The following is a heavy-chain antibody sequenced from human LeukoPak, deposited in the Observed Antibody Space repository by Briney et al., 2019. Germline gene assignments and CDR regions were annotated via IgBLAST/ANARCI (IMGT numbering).Heavy chain of an antibody. CDR2: IYYSGST. Sequence: SETLSLTCTVSGGSISSGGYYWSSIRQHPGKGLEWIGYIYYSGSTYYNPSLKSRVTISVDTSKNQFSLKLSSVTAADTAVYYCAREKRITMVRGVIKDWFDPWGQGTLVTVSS. D-gene: IGHD3-10*01. CDR1: GGSISSGGYY. J-gene: IGHJ5*02. V-gene: IGHV4-31*03. CDR3: AREKRITMVRGVIKDWFDP.